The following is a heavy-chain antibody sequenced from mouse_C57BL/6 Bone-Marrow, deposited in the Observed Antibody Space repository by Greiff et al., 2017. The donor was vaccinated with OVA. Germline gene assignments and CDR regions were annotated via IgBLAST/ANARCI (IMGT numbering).Heavy chain of an antibody. CDR2: ISYDGSN. CDR1: GYSITSGYY. V-gene: IGHV3-6*01. J-gene: IGHJ2*01. Sequence: ESGPGLVKPSQSLSLTCSVTGYSITSGYYWNWIRQFPGNKLEWMGYISYDGSNNYNPSLKNRISITRDTSKNQFFLKLNSVTTEDTATYYCAREKGELLNYFDYWGQGTTLTVSS. D-gene: IGHD1-1*01. CDR3: AREKGELLNYFDY.